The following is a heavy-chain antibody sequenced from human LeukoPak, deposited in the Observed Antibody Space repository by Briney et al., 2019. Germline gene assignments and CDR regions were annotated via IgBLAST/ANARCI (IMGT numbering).Heavy chain of an antibody. Sequence: ASVKVSCKASGYTFTGYYMHWVRQAPGQGLEWMGGIIPIFGTANYAQKFQGRVTMTRDTSTSTVYIDLSSLRSEDTAVYYCARGKQWLARAQTNFDYWGQGTLVTVSS. J-gene: IGHJ4*02. CDR1: GYTFTGYY. V-gene: IGHV1-46*01. D-gene: IGHD6-19*01. CDR3: ARGKQWLARAQTNFDY. CDR2: IIPIFGTA.